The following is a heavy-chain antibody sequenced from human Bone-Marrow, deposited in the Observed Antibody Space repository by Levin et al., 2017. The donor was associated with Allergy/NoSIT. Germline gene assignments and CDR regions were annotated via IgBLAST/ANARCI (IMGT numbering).Heavy chain of an antibody. CDR1: GASITSPDYY. D-gene: IGHD3-16*01. J-gene: IGHJ4*02. CDR3: ARVSPIIRIKGGYFDY. Sequence: SSETLSLTCSVSGASITSPDYYWGWVRQVPGKGLEWIGYIYNSGSTDYNPSLKSRVTISEDTSKNHFSLKFRSVTAAETGIYCGARVSPIIRIKGGYFDYWGQGSLATVSS. CDR2: IYNSGST. V-gene: IGHV4-31*03.